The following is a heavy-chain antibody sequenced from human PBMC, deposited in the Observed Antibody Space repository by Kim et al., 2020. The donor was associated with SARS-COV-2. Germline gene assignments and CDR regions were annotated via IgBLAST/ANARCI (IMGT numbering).Heavy chain of an antibody. J-gene: IGHJ4*02. D-gene: IGHD3-16*01. CDR1: GITFRAYA. CDR2: ISGNGGDT. Sequence: GGSLRLSCAASGITFRAYAMSWVRQAPGKGLEWVSTISGNGGDTNYADSVKGRFTISRDNSKNTLYLQMSSLRAEDTAEYYCAKYRDSKSSFGGASFDYWGEGALVTASS. V-gene: IGHV3-23*01. CDR3: AKYRDSKSSFGGASFDY.